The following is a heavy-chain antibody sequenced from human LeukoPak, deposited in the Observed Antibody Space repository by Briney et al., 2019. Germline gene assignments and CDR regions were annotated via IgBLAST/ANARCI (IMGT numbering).Heavy chain of an antibody. D-gene: IGHD1-26*01. CDR1: GFTFGDYA. J-gene: IGHJ3*02. V-gene: IGHV3-49*04. CDR2: IRRKAYGGTT. CDR3: ARAYSGTLHAVFDI. Sequence: GGSLRLSCTASGFTFGDYAVRWVRQAPGKGLEWVGFIRRKAYGGTTEYAASVKDRFTISRDDSKSIAYLQMNSLRTEDTALYYCARAYSGTLHAVFDICGQGTMVTVSS.